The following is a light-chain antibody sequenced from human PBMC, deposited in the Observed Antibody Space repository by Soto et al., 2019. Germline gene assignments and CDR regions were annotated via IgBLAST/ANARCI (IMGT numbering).Light chain of an antibody. Sequence: EIVMTQSPATLSVSPGERATLSCRARQSVSSNLAWYQQKPGLAPRLLIYDASIRATGIPDRFSGRGSGTDFTLTISRLEPEDFAVYYCHYYGSSPRTFGQGTKGDIK. CDR1: QSVSSN. CDR3: HYYGSSPRT. J-gene: IGKJ1*01. V-gene: IGKV3D-20*01. CDR2: DAS.